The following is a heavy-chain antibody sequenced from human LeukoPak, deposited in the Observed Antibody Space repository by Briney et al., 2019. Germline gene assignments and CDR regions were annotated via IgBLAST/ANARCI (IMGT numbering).Heavy chain of an antibody. V-gene: IGHV3-21*01. J-gene: IGHJ4*02. CDR2: ISSSSSYI. CDR1: GFTFSSYS. D-gene: IGHD5-18*01. Sequence: GGSLRLSCAASGFTFSSYSMNWVRQAPGKGLEWVSSISSSSSYIYYADSVKGRFTISRDNAENSLYLQMNSLRAEDTAVYYCARVRGYSYGGVDYWGQGTLVTVSS. CDR3: ARVRGYSYGGVDY.